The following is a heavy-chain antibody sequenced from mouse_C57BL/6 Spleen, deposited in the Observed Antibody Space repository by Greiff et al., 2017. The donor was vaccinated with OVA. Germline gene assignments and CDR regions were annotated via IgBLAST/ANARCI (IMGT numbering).Heavy chain of an antibody. CDR2: INPYNGGT. V-gene: IGHV1-19*01. J-gene: IGHJ2*01. CDR1: GYTFTDYY. CDR3: ARRGYGSSRFDY. D-gene: IGHD1-1*01. Sequence: EVQLQQSGPVLVKPGASVKMSCKASGYTFTDYYMNWVKQSHGKSLEWIGVINPYNGGTSYNQKFKGKATLTVDKSSSTAYMELNSLTSEDSAVYYCARRGYGSSRFDYWGQGTTLTVSS.